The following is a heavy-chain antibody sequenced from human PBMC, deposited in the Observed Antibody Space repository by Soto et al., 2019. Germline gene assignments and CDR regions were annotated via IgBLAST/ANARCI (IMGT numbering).Heavy chain of an antibody. Sequence: EVQMLESGGGLVHPGGSLRLSCAASGFTFSNYAMNWVRQAPGQGLEWVSSISGSGRNTYYADSVKGRLTISRDSSKNTLYLQMNSLRVEDTGVYYCAKDMNGSGSFTSYYHYGMDVWGQGTTFTVSS. CDR2: ISGSGRNT. CDR1: GFTFSNYA. CDR3: AKDMNGSGSFTSYYHYGMDV. V-gene: IGHV3-23*01. D-gene: IGHD3-10*01. J-gene: IGHJ6*02.